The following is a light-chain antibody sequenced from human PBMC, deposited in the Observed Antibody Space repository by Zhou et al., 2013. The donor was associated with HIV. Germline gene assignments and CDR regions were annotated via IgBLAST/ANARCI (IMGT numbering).Light chain of an antibody. J-gene: IGKJ2*01. CDR1: QSISSW. CDR2: KAS. CDR3: QQSYSTLYT. Sequence: DIQMTQSPSTLSASVGDRVTITCRASQSISSWLAWYQQKPGKAPKLLIYKASSLESGVPSRFSGSGSGTEFTLTISSLQPEDFATYYCQQSYSTLYTFGPGDRSWRSN. V-gene: IGKV1-5*03.